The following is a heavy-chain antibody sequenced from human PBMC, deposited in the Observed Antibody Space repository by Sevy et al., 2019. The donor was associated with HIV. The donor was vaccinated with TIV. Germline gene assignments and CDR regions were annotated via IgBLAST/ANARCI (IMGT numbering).Heavy chain of an antibody. Sequence: GGSLRLSCAASGFTFSSYDMHWVRQATGKGLEWVSAIGTAGDTYYQGAVEGRFTISGANAKNYLYLQMNSLRAGDTAVYTCADGAIVATTITYYYYGMDAWGQGTPVTVSS. CDR3: ADGAIVATTITYYYYGMDA. CDR2: IGTAGDT. J-gene: IGHJ6*02. V-gene: IGHV3-13*01. CDR1: GFTFSSYD. D-gene: IGHD5-12*01.